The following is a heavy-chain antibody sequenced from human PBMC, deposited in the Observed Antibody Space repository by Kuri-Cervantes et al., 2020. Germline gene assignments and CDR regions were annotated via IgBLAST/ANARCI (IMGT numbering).Heavy chain of an antibody. CDR2: INPNSGGT. CDR3: ATLRPGPYSSGWYSLGA. V-gene: IGHV1-2*02. CDR1: GYTFTGYY. J-gene: IGHJ4*02. D-gene: IGHD6-19*01. Sequence: ASVKVSCKASGYTFTGYYMHWVRQAPGQGLEWMGWINPNSGGTNYAQKFQGRVTMTRDTSISTAYMELSSLRSEDTAVYYCATLRPGPYSSGWYSLGAWGQGTLVTVSS.